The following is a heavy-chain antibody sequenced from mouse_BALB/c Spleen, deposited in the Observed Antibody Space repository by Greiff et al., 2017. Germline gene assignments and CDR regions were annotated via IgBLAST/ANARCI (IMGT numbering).Heavy chain of an antibody. CDR3: ARNYDWYFDV. CDR1: GFTFSSFG. CDR2: ISSGSSTI. J-gene: IGHJ1*01. Sequence: EVQVVESGGGLVQPGGSRKLSCAASGFTFSSFGMHWVRQAPEKGLEWVAYISSGSSTIYYADTGKGRFTISRDNPKNTLFLQMTSLRSEDTAMYYCARNYDWYFDVWGAGTTVTVSS. V-gene: IGHV5-17*02. D-gene: IGHD1-1*01.